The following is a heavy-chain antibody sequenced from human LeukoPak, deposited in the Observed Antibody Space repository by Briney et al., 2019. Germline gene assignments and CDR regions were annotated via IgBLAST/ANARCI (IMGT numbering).Heavy chain of an antibody. CDR2: INHSGST. J-gene: IGHJ5*02. CDR1: GGSFSGYY. CDR3: ARGWHYYGSGSYYPFDP. V-gene: IGHV4-34*01. Sequence: PSETLSLTCAVYGGSFSGYYWSWIRQPPGKGLEWIGEINHSGSTTYNPSLKSRVTISVDTSKNQFSLKLSSVTAADTAVYYCARGWHYYGSGSYYPFDPWGQGTLVTVSS. D-gene: IGHD3-10*01.